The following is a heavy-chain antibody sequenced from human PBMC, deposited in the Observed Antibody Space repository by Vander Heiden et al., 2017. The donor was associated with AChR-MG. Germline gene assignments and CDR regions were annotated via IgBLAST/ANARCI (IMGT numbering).Heavy chain of an antibody. CDR1: GYNITNHA. D-gene: IGHD5-12*01. V-gene: IGHV7-4-1*02. J-gene: IGHJ2*01. CDR2: IKTNTGNP. Sequence: QVQLVQSGSELRKPGASVKVSCKASGYNITNHAINWVRQAPGQGLEWMGWIKTNTGNPTYGQGFRGRFVFSLATSVSTAYLQINNLKPEDTAVYYCARDPGELRPEWLRLNWYFDLWGRGTLGTVSS. CDR3: ARDPGELRPEWLRLNWYFDL.